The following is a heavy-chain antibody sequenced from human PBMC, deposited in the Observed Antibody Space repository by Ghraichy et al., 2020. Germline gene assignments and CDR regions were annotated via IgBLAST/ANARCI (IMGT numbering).Heavy chain of an antibody. J-gene: IGHJ4*02. Sequence: GGSLRLSCAASGFTFSSYAMSWVRQAPGKGLEWVSAISGSGGSTYYADSVKGRFTISRDNSKNTLYLQMNSLRAEDTAVYYCAKSSSWYIGGGPFDYWGQGTLVTVSS. CDR3: AKSSSWYIGGGPFDY. V-gene: IGHV3-23*01. CDR1: GFTFSSYA. D-gene: IGHD6-13*01. CDR2: ISGSGGST.